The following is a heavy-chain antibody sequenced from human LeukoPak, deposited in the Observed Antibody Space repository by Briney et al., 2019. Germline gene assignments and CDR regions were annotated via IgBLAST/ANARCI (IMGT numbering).Heavy chain of an antibody. CDR1: GFTFSSYG. D-gene: IGHD3-22*01. CDR3: ANRHSSGYKNTG. Sequence: GGSLRLSCAASGFTFSSYGMHWVRQAPGKGLEWVAYIQYDGSNEQYADSVKGRFTISRDNSKNTLYLQMNSLRAEDTAVYYCANRHSSGYKNTGWGQGTLVTVSS. CDR2: IQYDGSNE. V-gene: IGHV3-30*02. J-gene: IGHJ4*02.